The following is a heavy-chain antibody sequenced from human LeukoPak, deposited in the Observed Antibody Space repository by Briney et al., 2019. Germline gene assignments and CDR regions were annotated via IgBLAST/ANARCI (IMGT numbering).Heavy chain of an antibody. D-gene: IGHD2-2*01. Sequence: ASVEVSCKVSGYTLTELSMHWVRQAPGKGLEWMGGFDPEDGETIYAQKFQGRVTMTEDTSTDTAYMELSSLRTEDTAVYYCATDTSGIVVVPAAILHYYYGMDVWGQGTTVTVSS. CDR1: GYTLTELS. CDR2: FDPEDGET. V-gene: IGHV1-24*01. CDR3: ATDTSGIVVVPAAILHYYYGMDV. J-gene: IGHJ6*02.